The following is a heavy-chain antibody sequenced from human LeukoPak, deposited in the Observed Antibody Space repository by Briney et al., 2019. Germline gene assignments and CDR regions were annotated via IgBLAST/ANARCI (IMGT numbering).Heavy chain of an antibody. CDR1: GFTLSSYW. CDR3: ARDLVVATGPDY. CDR2: INNDGSST. J-gene: IGHJ4*02. D-gene: IGHD5-12*01. Sequence: GGSLRLSCAASGFTLSSYWMHWVRQAPGKGLVWVSRINNDGSSTNYADSVKGRFTISRDNAKNTVYLQMNSLRAEDTAVYYCARDLVVATGPDYWGQGTLVTVSS. V-gene: IGHV3-74*01.